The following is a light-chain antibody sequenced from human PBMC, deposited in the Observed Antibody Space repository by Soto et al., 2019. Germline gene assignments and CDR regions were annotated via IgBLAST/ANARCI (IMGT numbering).Light chain of an antibody. Sequence: EIVLTQSPGTLSLSPGERATLSCRASQSVNSNYLAWYQQKSGQAPRLLIYGASSRATGIPDRFSGSGSGTDFTLTISRLEAEDFAEYFCQQYGSSPITFGQGTRLEIK. CDR2: GAS. V-gene: IGKV3-20*01. CDR3: QQYGSSPIT. CDR1: QSVNSNY. J-gene: IGKJ5*01.